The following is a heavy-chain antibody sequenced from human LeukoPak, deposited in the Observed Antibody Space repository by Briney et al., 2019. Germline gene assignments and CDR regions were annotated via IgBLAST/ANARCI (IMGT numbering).Heavy chain of an antibody. D-gene: IGHD6-13*01. CDR2: IRYDGSNK. J-gene: IGHJ6*03. Sequence: PGGSLRLSCAASGFTVSSNYMSWVRQALGKGLEWVAFIRYDGSNKYYADSVKGRFTISRDNSKNTLYLQMNSLRAEDTAVYYCAKVRSSIAAPGYYMDVWGKGTTVTVSS. CDR1: GFTVSSNY. V-gene: IGHV3-30*02. CDR3: AKVRSSIAAPGYYMDV.